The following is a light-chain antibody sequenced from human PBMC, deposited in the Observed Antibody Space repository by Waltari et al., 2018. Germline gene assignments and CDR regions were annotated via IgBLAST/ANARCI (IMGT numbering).Light chain of an antibody. J-gene: IGLJ3*02. V-gene: IGLV1-47*01. CDR3: AAWDDSLSAPL. Sequence: QSVLTQPPSASGTPGQRVTISCSGSSSNIGSNYVYWYLQLPGSAPKLLIYVNSQRPSGVPDRFFGSKSGASGSLSIIGVRSEDEADYYFAAWDDSLSAPLFGGGTKLTVL. CDR2: VNS. CDR1: SSNIGSNY.